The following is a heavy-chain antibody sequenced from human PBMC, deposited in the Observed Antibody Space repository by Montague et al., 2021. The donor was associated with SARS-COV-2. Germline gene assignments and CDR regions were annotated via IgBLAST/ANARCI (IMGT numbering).Heavy chain of an antibody. CDR3: ACGEITTRGLIYYYGMDV. J-gene: IGHJ6*02. CDR1: GGSFSGYY. V-gene: IGHV4-34*01. Sequence: SETLSPTCAVYGGSFSGYYWTWIRQSPRKGLEWIGEINHSGSTNYNPSLKSRATISVDTSKNQFSLKLSSVTAADTAVYYCACGEITTRGLIYYYGMDVWAKGPR. D-gene: IGHD4-11*01. CDR2: INHSGST.